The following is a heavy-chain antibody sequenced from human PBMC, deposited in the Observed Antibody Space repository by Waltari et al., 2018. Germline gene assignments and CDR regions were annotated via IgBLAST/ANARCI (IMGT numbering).Heavy chain of an antibody. CDR1: GVSISSYY. CDR2: FYYSGST. CDR3: ASSRFQH. Sequence: QVQLQESGPGLVKPSETLSLTCTVSGVSISSYYWSWIRQPPGKGLEWIGYFYYSGSTYYNPSLKSRVTISVDTSKNQFSLKLRSVTAADTAIYYCASSRFQHWGQGTLVTVSS. J-gene: IGHJ1*01. V-gene: IGHV4-59*01.